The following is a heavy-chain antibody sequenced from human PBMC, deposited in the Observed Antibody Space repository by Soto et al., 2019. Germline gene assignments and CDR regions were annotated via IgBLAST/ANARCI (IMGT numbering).Heavy chain of an antibody. J-gene: IGHJ6*02. Sequence: SVKVSFKASGYTFTGYYMHWVRQAPGHGLEWMGWINPNSGGTNYAQKFQGWVTMTRDTSISTAYMELSRLRCDDTAVYYCATGLRRGTGTYYYYYGMDVWGQGTTVTVS. D-gene: IGHD1-1*01. CDR3: ATGLRRGTGTYYYYYGMDV. CDR2: INPNSGGT. CDR1: GYTFTGYY. V-gene: IGHV1-2*04.